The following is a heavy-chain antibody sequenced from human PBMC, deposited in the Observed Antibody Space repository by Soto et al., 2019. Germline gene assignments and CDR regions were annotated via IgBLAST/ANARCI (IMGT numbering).Heavy chain of an antibody. CDR2: ISGSSSYT. D-gene: IGHD1-1*01. CDR1: GFTFSDYY. V-gene: IGHV3-11*05. Sequence: QVQLVESGGGLVKPGGSLRLSCAASGFTFSDYYMSWIRQAPGKGLEWVSYISGSSSYTNYADSVKGRFTISRDNAKNPLYLQLNSLRAEDTAVYYCARAGPMEGIDYWGQGTLVTVSS. CDR3: ARAGPMEGIDY. J-gene: IGHJ4*02.